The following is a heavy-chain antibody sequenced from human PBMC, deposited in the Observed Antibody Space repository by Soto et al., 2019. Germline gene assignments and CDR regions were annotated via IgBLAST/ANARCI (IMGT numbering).Heavy chain of an antibody. Sequence: QVQLQQWGAGLLKPSETLSLTCAVYGGSFSGYYWSWIRQPPGKGLEWIGEINHSGSTNYNPSLKSRVXXSXDXFKNQFSLKLSSVTAADTAVYYCARCRVVAATPYDYWGQGTLVTVSS. CDR3: ARCRVVAATPYDY. CDR2: INHSGST. CDR1: GGSFSGYY. D-gene: IGHD2-15*01. J-gene: IGHJ4*02. V-gene: IGHV4-34*01.